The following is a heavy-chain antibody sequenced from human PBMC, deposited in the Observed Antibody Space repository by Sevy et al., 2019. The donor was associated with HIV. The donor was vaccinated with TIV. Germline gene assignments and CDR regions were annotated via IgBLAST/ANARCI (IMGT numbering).Heavy chain of an antibody. D-gene: IGHD1-1*01. CDR2: IFPGDSDT. CDR3: ARRGIQLRGSDYFYYGLDV. CDR1: GYSFSTHW. V-gene: IGHV5-51*01. J-gene: IGHJ6*02. Sequence: GESLKISCKGSGYSFSTHWIAWVRQMPGKGLELMGLIFPGDSDTRDSPSFQGQVTISADKSIRTSYLQWNSLKASDTATYYCARRGIQLRGSDYFYYGLDVWGQGTTVTVSS.